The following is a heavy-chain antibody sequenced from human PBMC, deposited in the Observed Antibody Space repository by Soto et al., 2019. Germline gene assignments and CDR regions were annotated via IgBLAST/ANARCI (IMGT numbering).Heavy chain of an antibody. D-gene: IGHD6-19*01. CDR1: GGSFSNYY. V-gene: IGHV4-34*01. Sequence: PSETLSLTCAVYGGSFSNYYWSWIRQPPGKGLEWIGEINHSGSTNYNPSLKSRVTISVDTSKNQFSLKLTYVTAADTAVYYCASDLYRSGPGWSDHWGQGTLVTLSS. J-gene: IGHJ5*02. CDR2: INHSGST. CDR3: ASDLYRSGPGWSDH.